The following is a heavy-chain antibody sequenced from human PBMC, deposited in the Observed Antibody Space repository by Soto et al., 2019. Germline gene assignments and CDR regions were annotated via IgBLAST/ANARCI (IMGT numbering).Heavy chain of an antibody. CDR1: GYTFTGYY. CDR2: INPNSGDT. CDR3: ARSLSTIGGRPDS. J-gene: IGHJ4*02. Sequence: ASVKVSCKASGYTFTGYYMHCVLQSPGQGLDWMGWINPNSGDTKYAQKFQGRVTMTRDTSTRTAYMEVSRLTSDDTAVYYCARSLSTIGGRPDSWGQGTRVTVS. V-gene: IGHV1-2*02. D-gene: IGHD6-6*01.